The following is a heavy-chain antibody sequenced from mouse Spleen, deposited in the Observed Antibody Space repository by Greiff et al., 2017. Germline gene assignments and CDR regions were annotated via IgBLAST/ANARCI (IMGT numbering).Heavy chain of an antibody. D-gene: IGHD2-3*01. CDR2: ISSGGSYT. J-gene: IGHJ2*01. V-gene: IGHV5-9*02. CDR3: ARPDDGYYGY. CDR1: GFAFSSYD. Sequence: EVQLVESGGGLVKPGGSLKLSCAASGFAFSSYDMSWVRQTPEKRLEWVATISSGGSYTYYPDSVKGRFTISRDNARNTLYLQMSSLRSEDTALYYCARPDDGYYGYWGQGTTLTVSS.